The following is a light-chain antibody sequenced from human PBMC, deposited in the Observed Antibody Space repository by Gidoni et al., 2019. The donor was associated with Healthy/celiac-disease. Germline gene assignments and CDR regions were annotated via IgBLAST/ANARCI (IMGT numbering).Light chain of an antibody. J-gene: IGLJ1*01. CDR1: SSDVGGYNY. CDR3: SSYTSSSTPYV. CDR2: EVS. V-gene: IGLV2-14*01. Sequence: QSALTQPASVSVSPGQSISIPCTGTSSDVGGYNYVSWYQQHPGKAPKLMIYEVSNRPSGVSNRFSGSKSGNTASLTISGLQAEDEADYYCSSYTSSSTPYVFGTGTKVTVL.